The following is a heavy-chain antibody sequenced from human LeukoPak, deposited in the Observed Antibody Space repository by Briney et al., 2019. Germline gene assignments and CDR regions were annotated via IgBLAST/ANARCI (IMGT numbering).Heavy chain of an antibody. CDR1: GGSISSYY. CDR3: ARDYKQAGQTPYFDY. D-gene: IGHD6-19*01. Sequence: SEALALTCTVSGGSISSYYCSWIRQPAGKGLEWIGRIYTSGSTNYNPSLKSRVTMSVDTSKNQFSLKLSSVTAADTAVYYCARDYKQAGQTPYFDYWGQGTLVTVSS. CDR2: IYTSGST. J-gene: IGHJ4*02. V-gene: IGHV4-4*07.